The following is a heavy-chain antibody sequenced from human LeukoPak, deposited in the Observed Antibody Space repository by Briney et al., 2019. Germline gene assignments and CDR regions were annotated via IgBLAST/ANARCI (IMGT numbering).Heavy chain of an antibody. J-gene: IGHJ6*02. Sequence: TPSETLSLTCTVSGGSISGSSYYWGWLRQPPGKGLEWIGSIYYSGSTYYNPSLKSRVTISVDTSKNQFSLKLSSVTAADTAVYYCARVTCSGGSCYSVHYYYGMDVWGQGTTVTVSS. D-gene: IGHD2-15*01. CDR1: GGSISGSSYY. CDR2: IYYSGST. V-gene: IGHV4-39*07. CDR3: ARVTCSGGSCYSVHYYYGMDV.